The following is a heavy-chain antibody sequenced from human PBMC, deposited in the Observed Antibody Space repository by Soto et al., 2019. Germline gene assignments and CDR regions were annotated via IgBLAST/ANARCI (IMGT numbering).Heavy chain of an antibody. CDR1: GFTFRNHG. J-gene: IGHJ5*02. CDR2: IWYDGSDK. Sequence: QVQLVESGGGVVQPGRSLRLSCAASGFTFRNHGMHWVRLAPGKGLEWLAVIWYDGSDKYYADSVKGRFTISRDNSKNILYLQMNNLRGDDTAVYYCARDLGWQDDGFDPWGQGTLVTVSS. V-gene: IGHV3-33*01. D-gene: IGHD7-27*01. CDR3: ARDLGWQDDGFDP.